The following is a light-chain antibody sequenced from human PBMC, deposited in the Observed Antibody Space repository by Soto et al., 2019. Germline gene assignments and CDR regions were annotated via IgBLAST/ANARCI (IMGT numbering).Light chain of an antibody. CDR1: QSISSW. Sequence: DIQMTQSPSTLSASVGDRVTITCRASQSISSWLAWYQQKPGKAPKLLIYKASSLESGVPSRFSGGGSGTEFTLTISSLQPDDFATYYCQQYSSYETFGQGTKVDIK. J-gene: IGKJ1*01. CDR3: QQYSSYET. V-gene: IGKV1-5*03. CDR2: KAS.